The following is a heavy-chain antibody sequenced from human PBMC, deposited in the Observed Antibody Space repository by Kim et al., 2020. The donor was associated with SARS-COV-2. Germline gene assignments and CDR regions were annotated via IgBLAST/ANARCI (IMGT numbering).Heavy chain of an antibody. CDR1: GGSFSGYY. J-gene: IGHJ4*02. Sequence: SETLSLTCTVYGGSFSGYYWSWIRQPPGKGLEWIGEINHSGSTNYNPSLKSRVTISVDTTKNQFSLKLSSVTAADTAVYYCARGIYRDGYKPFDYWGQGTTVTVSS. V-gene: IGHV4-34*01. D-gene: IGHD5-12*01. CDR2: INHSGST. CDR3: ARGIYRDGYKPFDY.